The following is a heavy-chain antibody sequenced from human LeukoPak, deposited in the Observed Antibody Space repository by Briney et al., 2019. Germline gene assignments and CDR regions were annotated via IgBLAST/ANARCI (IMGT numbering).Heavy chain of an antibody. D-gene: IGHD4-23*01. J-gene: IGHJ4*02. CDR2: ISSSSSYI. CDR3: ANLLRWEPY. Sequence: GGSLRLSCAASGFTFISYTMNWVRQAPGKGLEWVSSISSSSSYIYYADSVKGRFTISRDNSKNTLYLQMNSLRAEDTAVYYCANLLRWEPYWGQGTLVTVSS. V-gene: IGHV3-21*01. CDR1: GFTFISYT.